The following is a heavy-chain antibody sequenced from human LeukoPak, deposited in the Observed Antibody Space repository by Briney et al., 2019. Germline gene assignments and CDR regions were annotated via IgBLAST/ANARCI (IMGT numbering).Heavy chain of an antibody. CDR2: INPNSGGT. D-gene: IGHD3-22*01. CDR3: ATDRDYYDSSSYYSNWFDP. CDR1: GYTFTGYY. V-gene: IGHV1-2*06. Sequence: ASVKVSCKASGYTFTGYYMHWVRQAPGQGLEWMGRINPNSGGTNYAQKFQGRVTMTRDTSISTAYMELSRLRSDDTAVYYCATDRDYYDSSSYYSNWFDPWGQGTLVTVSS. J-gene: IGHJ5*02.